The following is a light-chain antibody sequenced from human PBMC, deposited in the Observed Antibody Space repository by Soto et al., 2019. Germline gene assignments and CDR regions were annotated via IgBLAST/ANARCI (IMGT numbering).Light chain of an antibody. Sequence: EIVMTQSPAALSVSPGERATLSCRASQSVSSNLAWYQQKPGQAPRLLIYGASTRATGIPARFSGSGSGTEFTLTNTSLQSEDFAVYYCQQCNNWPFTFGPGTKVDIK. CDR2: GAS. V-gene: IGKV3-15*01. CDR1: QSVSSN. CDR3: QQCNNWPFT. J-gene: IGKJ3*01.